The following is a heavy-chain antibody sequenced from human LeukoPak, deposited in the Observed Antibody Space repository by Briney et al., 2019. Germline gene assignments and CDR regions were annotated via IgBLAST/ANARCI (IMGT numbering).Heavy chain of an antibody. D-gene: IGHD3-10*01. CDR1: GFTFRNYW. J-gene: IGHJ4*02. CDR2: IKQDEREK. Sequence: GGSLTLSCAASGFTFRNYWMSWVRQAPGKGLECVANIKQDEREKYYVDSVKGLFTIAKDNAKNSLYLQMKSPRPDDTAVYYFAKDPMWFGGILAAGKFYFEYWGQGTLVTVSS. CDR3: AKDPMWFGGILAAGKFYFEY. V-gene: IGHV3-7*01.